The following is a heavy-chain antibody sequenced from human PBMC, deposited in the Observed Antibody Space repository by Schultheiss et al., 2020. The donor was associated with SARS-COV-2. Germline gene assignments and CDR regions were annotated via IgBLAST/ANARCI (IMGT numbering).Heavy chain of an antibody. Sequence: ASVKVSCKASGGTFSSYAISWVRQATGQGLEWMGWMNPNSGNTGYAQKFQGRVTMTRNTSISTAYMELSSLRSEDTAVYYCARVARIAVAGTLRYWGQGTLVTVSS. CDR3: ARVARIAVAGTLRY. CDR2: MNPNSGNT. CDR1: GGTFSSYA. J-gene: IGHJ4*02. D-gene: IGHD6-19*01. V-gene: IGHV1-8*02.